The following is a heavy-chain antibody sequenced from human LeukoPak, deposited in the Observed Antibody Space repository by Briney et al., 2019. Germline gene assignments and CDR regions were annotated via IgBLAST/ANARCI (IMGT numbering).Heavy chain of an antibody. V-gene: IGHV1-8*01. CDR3: ARGPTSIAAEAQFAY. Sequence: GSAVKVSCKASRYTFTSYDINWVRQAPGQGLEWMGWMNPNSGNTGYAQKFQGRVTMTSNTSIGTAYMALSRLRYEDMGVYYCARGPTSIAAEAQFAYCGQGTLVTVSS. CDR2: MNPNSGNT. D-gene: IGHD6-13*01. CDR1: RYTFTSYD. J-gene: IGHJ4*02.